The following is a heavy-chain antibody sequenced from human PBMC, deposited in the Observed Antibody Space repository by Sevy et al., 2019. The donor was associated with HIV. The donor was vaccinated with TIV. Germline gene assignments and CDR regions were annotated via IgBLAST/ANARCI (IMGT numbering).Heavy chain of an antibody. V-gene: IGHV3-30-3*01. CDR1: GFTFSSYA. J-gene: IGHJ4*02. Sequence: GGSLRLSCAASGFTFSSYAMHWVRQAPGKGLEWVAVVSYDGTDKFHADSVKGRFTISRDNSKNTLDLQMNSLRAEDTAVYYCARDLGYYYVWGSYRLLYWGQGTLVTVSS. CDR3: ARDLGYYYVWGSYRLLY. D-gene: IGHD3-16*02. CDR2: VSYDGTDK.